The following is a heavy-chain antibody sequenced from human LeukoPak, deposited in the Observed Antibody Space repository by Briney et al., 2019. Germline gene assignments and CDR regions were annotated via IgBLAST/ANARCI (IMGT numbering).Heavy chain of an antibody. J-gene: IGHJ5*02. CDR1: GYTFTVYY. CDR2: INPNSGGT. D-gene: IGHD3-10*01. V-gene: IGHV1-2*02. Sequence: ASVKVSCKASGYTFTVYYMHWVRQAPGQGLEWMGWINPNSGGTNYAQRFQGRVTMTRDTSISTAYMELSRLRSDDTAVCYCARVSDYYGSGSYYNDPYNWFDPWGQGTLVTVSS. CDR3: ARVSDYYGSGSYYNDPYNWFDP.